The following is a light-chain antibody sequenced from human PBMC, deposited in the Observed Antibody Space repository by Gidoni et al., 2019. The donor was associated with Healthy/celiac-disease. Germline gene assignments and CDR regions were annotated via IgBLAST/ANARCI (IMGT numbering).Light chain of an antibody. Sequence: DIQTTQSPSSLSASVGDRVTITCRASQSISSYLNWYQQKPGKAPKLLIYAASSLQSWVPSRFSGSGSGTDFTLTISSLQPEDFATYYCQQSYSTPQYTFGQGTKLEIK. J-gene: IGKJ2*01. CDR2: AAS. CDR3: QQSYSTPQYT. CDR1: QSISSY. V-gene: IGKV1-39*01.